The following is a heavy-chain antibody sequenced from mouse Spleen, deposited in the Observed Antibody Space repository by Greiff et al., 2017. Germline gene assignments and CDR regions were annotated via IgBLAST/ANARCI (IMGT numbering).Heavy chain of an antibody. CDR3: ARHERENIYYEAWFAY. Sequence: VKLQESGAELVKPGASVKLSCKASGYTFTEYTIHWVKQRSGQGLEWIGWFYPGSGSIKYNEKFKDKATLTADKSSSTVYMELSRLTSEDSAVYFCARHERENIYYEAWFAYWGQGTLVTVSA. CDR2: FYPGSGSI. D-gene: IGHD2-4*01. V-gene: IGHV1-62-2*01. J-gene: IGHJ3*01. CDR1: GYTFTEYT.